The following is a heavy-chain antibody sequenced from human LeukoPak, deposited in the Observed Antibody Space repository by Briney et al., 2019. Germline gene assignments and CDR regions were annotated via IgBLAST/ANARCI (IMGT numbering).Heavy chain of an antibody. Sequence: SETLSLTCTVSGGSISSSSYYWGWIRQPPGKGLEWIGSVYYSGSTYYNPSLKSRVTVSINTSKNQLSLELNSMTAADTAVYYGARKGRGKTGNPKMGVFNFWGKGKVVTVS. J-gene: IGHJ3*01. CDR1: GGSISSSSYY. CDR3: ARKGRGKTGNPKMGVFNF. V-gene: IGHV4-39*07. CDR2: VYYSGST. D-gene: IGHD1-14*01.